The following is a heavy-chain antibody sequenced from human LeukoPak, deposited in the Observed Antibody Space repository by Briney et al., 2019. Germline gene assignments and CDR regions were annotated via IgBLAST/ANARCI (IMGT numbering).Heavy chain of an antibody. J-gene: IGHJ4*02. CDR3: ARDGQNDYGGDSGFDS. CDR2: INPSDGST. Sequence: ASVKVSCKASGYTFTNYFLNWVRQAPGQGLEWMGLINPSDGSTNYAQKFQDRATVTRDRSTSTVYMEVSSLRSEETAVYYCARDGQNDYGGDSGFDSWGQGTLVTVSS. V-gene: IGHV1-46*01. D-gene: IGHD4-23*01. CDR1: GYTFTNYF.